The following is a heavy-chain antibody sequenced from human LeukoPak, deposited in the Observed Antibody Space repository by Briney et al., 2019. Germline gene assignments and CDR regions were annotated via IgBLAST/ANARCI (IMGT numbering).Heavy chain of an antibody. CDR2: IRSKANSYAT. V-gene: IGHV3-73*01. CDR1: GFTFSSYW. J-gene: IGHJ6*02. Sequence: GGSLRLSCAASGFTFSSYWMHWVRQASGKGLEWVGRIRSKANSYATAYAASVKGRFTISRDDSKNTAYLQMNSLKTEDTAVYYCTRLDSEGGYSGYDYGMDVWGQGTTVTVSS. D-gene: IGHD1-26*01. CDR3: TRLDSEGGYSGYDYGMDV.